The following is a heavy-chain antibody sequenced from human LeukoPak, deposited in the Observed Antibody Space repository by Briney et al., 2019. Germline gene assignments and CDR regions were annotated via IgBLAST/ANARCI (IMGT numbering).Heavy chain of an antibody. D-gene: IGHD3-10*01. J-gene: IGHJ5*02. CDR1: GGTFSSYA. V-gene: IGHV1-69*04. CDR2: IIPILGLP. Sequence: SVKVSCKASGGTFSSYAISWVRQAPGQGLEWMGRIIPILGLPNYAQKFQGRVTITADKSTSTAYMELSSLRSEDTAVYYCAGKFGELWGWFDPWGQGTLVTVSS. CDR3: AGKFGELWGWFDP.